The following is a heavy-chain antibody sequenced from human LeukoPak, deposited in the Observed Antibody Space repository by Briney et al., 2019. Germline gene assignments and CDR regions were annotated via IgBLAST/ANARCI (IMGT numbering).Heavy chain of an antibody. Sequence: PGRSLRLFCAASGFTFSSYAMSWVRQAPGKGLEWVSAISGSGGSTYYADSVKGRFTISRDNSKNTLYLQMNSLRAEDTAVYYCAKAKGNGYSYRRAFDYWGQGTLLTVSS. D-gene: IGHD5-18*01. CDR1: GFTFSSYA. J-gene: IGHJ4*02. CDR2: ISGSGGST. CDR3: AKAKGNGYSYRRAFDY. V-gene: IGHV3-23*01.